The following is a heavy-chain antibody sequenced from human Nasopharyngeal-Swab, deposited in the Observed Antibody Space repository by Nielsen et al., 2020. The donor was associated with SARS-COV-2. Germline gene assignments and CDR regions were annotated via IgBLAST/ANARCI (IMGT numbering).Heavy chain of an antibody. CDR2: ISSSSSYI. Sequence: GGSLRLSCAASGFTFSSYSMNWVRQAPGMGLEWVSSISSSSSYIYYADSVKGRFTISRDNAKNSLYLQMNSLRAEDTAVYYCARDGGNSSSWYWYYYYYMDVWGKGTTVTVSS. CDR3: ARDGGNSSSWYWYYYYYMDV. D-gene: IGHD6-13*01. J-gene: IGHJ6*03. V-gene: IGHV3-21*01. CDR1: GFTFSSYS.